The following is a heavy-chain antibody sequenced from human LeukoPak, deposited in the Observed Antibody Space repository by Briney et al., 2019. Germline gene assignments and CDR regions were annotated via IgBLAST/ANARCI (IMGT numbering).Heavy chain of an antibody. V-gene: IGHV3-53*01. Sequence: PGGSLRLSCAASGFTVSSNYMSWVRQAPGKGLEWVSVIYSGGSTYYADSVKGQFTIPRDNSKNTLYLQMNSLRAEDTAVYYCARERQYYFDYWGQGTLVTVSS. CDR3: ARERQYYFDY. CDR2: IYSGGST. J-gene: IGHJ4*02. CDR1: GFTVSSNY.